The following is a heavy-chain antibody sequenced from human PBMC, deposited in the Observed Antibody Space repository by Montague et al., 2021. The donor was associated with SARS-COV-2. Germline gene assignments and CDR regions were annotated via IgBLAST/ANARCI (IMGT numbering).Heavy chain of an antibody. CDR2: IRWDRGDR. D-gene: IGHD5-12*01. Sequence: SLRLSCAASGFIVGDYAMHWVRQRPGKGLEWVSSIRWDRGDRSYSASXKGRFSISRDDAKNSLYLQMDSLRPEDTALYYCGKASASNARWMQSPIDYWGQGTPVIVSS. V-gene: IGHV3-9*01. CDR3: GKASASNARWMQSPIDY. J-gene: IGHJ4*02. CDR1: GFIVGDYA.